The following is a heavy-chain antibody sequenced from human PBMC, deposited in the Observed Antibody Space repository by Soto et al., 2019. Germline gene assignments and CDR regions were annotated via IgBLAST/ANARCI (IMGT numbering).Heavy chain of an antibody. J-gene: IGHJ4*02. Sequence: QVQLQQWGAGLLKPSETLSLTCAVYGGSFSGYYWSWIRQPPGKGLEWIGEINHSGSTNYNPSLQSRVTISVDTSKNQFSLKLSSVTAADTAVYYCARAVGSSGDYFDYWGQGTLVTVSS. CDR3: ARAVGSSGDYFDY. D-gene: IGHD3-10*01. CDR1: GGSFSGYY. CDR2: INHSGST. V-gene: IGHV4-34*01.